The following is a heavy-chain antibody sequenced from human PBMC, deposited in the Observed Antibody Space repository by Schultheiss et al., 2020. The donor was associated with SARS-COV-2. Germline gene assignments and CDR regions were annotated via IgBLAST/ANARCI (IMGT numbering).Heavy chain of an antibody. Sequence: SQTLSLTCAVYGGSFSGYYWSWIRQPPGKGLEWIGSIYYSGSTNYNPSLKSRVTISVDTSKNQFSLKLSSVTAADTAVYYCARVTGDTQPTYYYYYYMDVWGKGTTVTVSS. D-gene: IGHD2-21*02. J-gene: IGHJ6*03. CDR3: ARVTGDTQPTYYYYYYMDV. CDR1: GGSFSGYY. V-gene: IGHV4-59*01. CDR2: IYYSGST.